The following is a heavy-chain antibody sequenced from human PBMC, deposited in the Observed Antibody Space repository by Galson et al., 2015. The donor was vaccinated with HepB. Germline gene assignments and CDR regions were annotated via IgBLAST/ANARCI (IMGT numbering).Heavy chain of an antibody. J-gene: IGHJ3*02. Sequence: SVKVSCKASGYTFTSYAMHWVRQAPGQRLEWMGWINAGNGNTKYSQKFQGRVTITRDTSASTAYMELRSLRSEDMAVYYCARVSGITIFGVTTRDAFDIWGQGTMVTVSS. CDR2: INAGNGNT. CDR3: ARVSGITIFGVTTRDAFDI. CDR1: GYTFTSYA. V-gene: IGHV1-3*01. D-gene: IGHD3-3*01.